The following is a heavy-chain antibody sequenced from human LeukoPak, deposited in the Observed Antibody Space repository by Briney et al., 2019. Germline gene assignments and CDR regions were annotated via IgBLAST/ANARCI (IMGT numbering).Heavy chain of an antibody. CDR3: ARGPAMVRGVNWYFDL. V-gene: IGHV1-24*01. Sequence: ASVKVSCKVSGYTLTELSMHRVRQAPGKGLEWMGGFDPEDGETIYAQKFQGRVTMTEDTSASTAYMELSSLRSEDMAVYYCARGPAMVRGVNWYFDLWGRGTLVTVSS. CDR1: GYTLTELS. CDR2: FDPEDGET. J-gene: IGHJ2*01. D-gene: IGHD3-10*01.